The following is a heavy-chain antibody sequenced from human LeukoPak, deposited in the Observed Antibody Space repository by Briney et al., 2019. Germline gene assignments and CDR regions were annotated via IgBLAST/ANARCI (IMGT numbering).Heavy chain of an antibody. CDR2: TYYRSKWYN. V-gene: IGHV6-1*01. J-gene: IGHJ5*02. CDR1: GDSVSSNSAA. Sequence: SQTLSLTCAISGDSVSSNSAAWNWIRQSPSRGLGWLGRTYYRSKWYNDYAVSVKSRITINPDTSKNQFSLNLNSVTAADTAVYYCARGFRYCSGGSCYPGVNWFDPWGQGTLVTVSS. D-gene: IGHD2-15*01. CDR3: ARGFRYCSGGSCYPGVNWFDP.